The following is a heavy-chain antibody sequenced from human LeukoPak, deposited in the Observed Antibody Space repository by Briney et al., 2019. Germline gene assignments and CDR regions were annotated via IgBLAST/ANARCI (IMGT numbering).Heavy chain of an antibody. CDR3: ARQGTMTRGGYWLDP. Sequence: SETLPLTCTVSGASINTSNFYWAWIRPPPGQALESIGSIFYTGRAYSNASLNSRVTISVDTSKNQFSLKLISVTAADTAVYYCARQGTMTRGGYWLDPWGQGTLVTVSS. CDR1: GASINTSNFY. V-gene: IGHV4-39*01. CDR2: IFYTGRA. J-gene: IGHJ5*02. D-gene: IGHD3-10*01.